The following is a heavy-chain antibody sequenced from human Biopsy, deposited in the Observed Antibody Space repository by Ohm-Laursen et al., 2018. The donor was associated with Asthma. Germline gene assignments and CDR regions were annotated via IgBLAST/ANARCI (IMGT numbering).Heavy chain of an antibody. V-gene: IGHV1-2*06. D-gene: IGHD2-15*01. CDR3: ARGGSISGRRGRKEYFQQ. Sequence: GASVKVSCKASGYPFTDYYVHWVRQAPGQGLEWMGRINPNSGGTNYAQKFQGRVTMTRDTSISTAYMELSRLRSDDTAVYYCARGGSISGRRGRKEYFQQLGQGTLVTVSS. CDR1: GYPFTDYY. J-gene: IGHJ1*01. CDR2: INPNSGGT.